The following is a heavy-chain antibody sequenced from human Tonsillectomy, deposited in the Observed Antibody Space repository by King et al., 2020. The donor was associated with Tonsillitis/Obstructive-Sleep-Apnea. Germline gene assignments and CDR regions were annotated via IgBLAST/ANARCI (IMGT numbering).Heavy chain of an antibody. D-gene: IGHD5-12*01. J-gene: IGHJ4*02. Sequence: QLVQSGGGLVQPGGSLKLSCAASGFTFSDSTMHWVRQASGKGLEWVGRIRIKANSYATVYAASVKGRVTISRDDSKNTAYLQMNSLKTEDTAVYHCTTGYGDYWGQGTLVTVSS. CDR1: GFTFSDST. CDR3: TTGYGDY. V-gene: IGHV3-73*01. CDR2: IRIKANSYAT.